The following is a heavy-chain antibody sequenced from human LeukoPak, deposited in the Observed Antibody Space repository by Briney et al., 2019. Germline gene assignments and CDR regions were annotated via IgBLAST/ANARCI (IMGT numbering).Heavy chain of an antibody. CDR2: IYSSGST. Sequence: GGSLRLSCAASGFTVNNNYMSWVRQAPGKGLERVSVIYSSGSTYYADSVKGRFTISRDISKNSLYLQMTSLRAEDTAVYYCARDLGYYASSANWGQGTLVTVSS. D-gene: IGHD3-22*01. J-gene: IGHJ4*02. CDR1: GFTVNNNY. V-gene: IGHV3-53*01. CDR3: ARDLGYYASSAN.